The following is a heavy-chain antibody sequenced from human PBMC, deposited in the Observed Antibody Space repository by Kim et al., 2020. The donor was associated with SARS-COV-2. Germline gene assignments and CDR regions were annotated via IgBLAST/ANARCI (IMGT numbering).Heavy chain of an antibody. CDR3: ARPLYDRYFDL. CDR1: GFTFSDHY. Sequence: GGSLRLSCVASGFTFSDHYMDWVRQAPGKGLEWVGRTRNKANSYATEYAASVKGRIIVSRDDSKNSLYLEMNSLKTEDTAVYYCARPLYDRYFDLWGRGTLVTVSS. V-gene: IGHV3-72*01. CDR2: TRNKANSYAT. J-gene: IGHJ2*01. D-gene: IGHD5-12*01.